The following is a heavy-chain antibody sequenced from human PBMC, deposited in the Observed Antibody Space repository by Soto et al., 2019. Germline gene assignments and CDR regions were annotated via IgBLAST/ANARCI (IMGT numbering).Heavy chain of an antibody. CDR1: GFTFSSYW. D-gene: IGHD3-22*01. V-gene: IGHV3-74*01. CDR2: LKSDGSGT. J-gene: IGHJ4*02. Sequence: EVQLVESGGGLVQPGGSLRLSCAASGFTFSSYWMHWVRQAPGKWLVWVSRLKSDGSGTTYADSVKGRITISRDNAKKQLDLQMNSMRDEDTAVYYCVRGDGDYYDGNGYLGRHWGQGTLVTVSS. CDR3: VRGDGDYYDGNGYLGRH.